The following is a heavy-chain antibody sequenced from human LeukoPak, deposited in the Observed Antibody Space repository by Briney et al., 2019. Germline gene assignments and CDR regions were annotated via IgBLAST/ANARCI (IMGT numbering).Heavy chain of an antibody. CDR2: ISYDGSNK. CDR1: GFTFSSYA. D-gene: IGHD6-13*01. Sequence: PGGSLRLSCAASGFTFSSYAMHWVRQAPGKGLEWVAVISYDGSNKYYADSVKGRFTISGDNSKNTLYLQMNSLRAEDTAMYYCARVYSSSWYDWGQGTLVTVSS. V-gene: IGHV3-30-3*01. J-gene: IGHJ4*02. CDR3: ARVYSSSWYD.